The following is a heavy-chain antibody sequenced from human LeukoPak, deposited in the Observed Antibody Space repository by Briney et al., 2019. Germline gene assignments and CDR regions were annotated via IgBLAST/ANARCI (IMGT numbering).Heavy chain of an antibody. CDR3: AKECSTSCLDY. J-gene: IGHJ4*02. CDR2: IWYDGSNK. D-gene: IGHD2-2*01. CDR1: GFTFSSYG. Sequence: GGSLRLSCAASGFTFSSYGMHWVRQAPGKGLEWVAVIWYDGSNKCYADSVKGRFTISRDNSKNTLYLQMNSLRAEDTAVYYCAKECSTSCLDYWGQGTLVTVPS. V-gene: IGHV3-33*06.